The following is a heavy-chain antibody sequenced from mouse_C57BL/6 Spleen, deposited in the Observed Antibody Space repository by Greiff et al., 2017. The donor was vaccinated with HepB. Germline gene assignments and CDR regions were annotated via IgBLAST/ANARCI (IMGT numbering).Heavy chain of an antibody. Sequence: DVMLVESGEGLVKPGGSLKLSCAASGFTFSSYAMSWVRQTPEKRLEWVAYISSGGDYIYYADTVKGRFTISRDNARNTLYLQMSSLKSEDTAMYYCTRGNGGSSYVRYYAMDYWGQGTSVTVSS. CDR2: ISSGGDYI. J-gene: IGHJ4*01. D-gene: IGHD1-1*01. CDR1: GFTFSSYA. V-gene: IGHV5-9-1*02. CDR3: TRGNGGSSYVRYYAMDY.